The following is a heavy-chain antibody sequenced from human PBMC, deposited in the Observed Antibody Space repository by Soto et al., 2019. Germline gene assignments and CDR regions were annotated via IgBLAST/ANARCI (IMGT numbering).Heavy chain of an antibody. CDR1: GGSISSGDYY. CDR3: ARARTVWGSYRHHVDY. CDR2: IYYSGST. J-gene: IGHJ4*02. Sequence: QVQLQESGPGLVKPSQTLSLTCTVSGGSISSGDYYWSWIRQPPGKGLEWIGYIYYSGSTYYNPSLTCRVTISVDTSKNQVSLKLSSVTAADTAVYYCARARTVWGSYRHHVDYWGQGTLVTVSS. D-gene: IGHD3-16*02. V-gene: IGHV4-30-4*01.